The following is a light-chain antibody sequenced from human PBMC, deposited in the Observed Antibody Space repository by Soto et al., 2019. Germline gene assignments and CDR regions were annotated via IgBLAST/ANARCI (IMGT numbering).Light chain of an antibody. CDR3: KSYDRSLSRYV. CDR2: TNT. V-gene: IGLV1-40*01. Sequence: QSVLTQPPSVSGAPGQRVTISCTGGSSNFGAGYDVHWYQQLPGTAPKLLIYTNTNRPSGVPDRFSGSKSGTSASLDITGLHAEDDADYYCKSYDRSLSRYVFGAGTKVTVL. CDR1: SSNFGAGYD. J-gene: IGLJ1*01.